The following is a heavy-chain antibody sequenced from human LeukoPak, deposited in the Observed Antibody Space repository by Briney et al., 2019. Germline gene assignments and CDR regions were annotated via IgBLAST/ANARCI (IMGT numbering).Heavy chain of an antibody. J-gene: IGHJ3*02. CDR2: ISSSGSTI. V-gene: IGHV3-48*03. CDR3: ARDCSLSGIVGARDAFDI. CDR1: GFTFSSYE. D-gene: IGHD1-26*01. Sequence: GGSLRLSCAASGFTFSSYEMNWVCQAPGKGLEWVSYISSSGSTIYYADSVKGRFTISRDNAKNSLYLQMNSLRAEDTAVYYCARDCSLSGIVGARDAFDIWGQGTMVTVSS.